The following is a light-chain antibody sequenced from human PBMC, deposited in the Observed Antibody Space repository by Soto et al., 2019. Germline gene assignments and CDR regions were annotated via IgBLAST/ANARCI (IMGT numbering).Light chain of an antibody. CDR1: SSDIGHYNL. Sequence: QSALTQPASGSGSPGQSITISCTGTSSDIGHYNLVSWYQQHPGKPPKLMIYEATKRPSGVSNRFSGSKSGNTASLTISGLQAEDEADYYCSLYASTNTFMFGGGTKLTVL. J-gene: IGLJ3*02. V-gene: IGLV2-23*02. CDR3: SLYASTNTFM. CDR2: EAT.